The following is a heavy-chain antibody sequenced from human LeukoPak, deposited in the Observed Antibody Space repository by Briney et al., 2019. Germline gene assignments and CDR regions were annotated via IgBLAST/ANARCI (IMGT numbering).Heavy chain of an antibody. V-gene: IGHV3-23*01. J-gene: IGHJ4*02. CDR2: ISGSGGST. D-gene: IGHD5-18*01. Sequence: GGSLRLSCAASGFTFSSYAMSWVRQAPGKGLEWVSGISGSGGSTYYADSVKGRFTISRDNSKNTPYLQMNRLRAEDTAVYYCAKDLYSFGPFDYWGQGTLVTVSS. CDR1: GFTFSSYA. CDR3: AKDLYSFGPFDY.